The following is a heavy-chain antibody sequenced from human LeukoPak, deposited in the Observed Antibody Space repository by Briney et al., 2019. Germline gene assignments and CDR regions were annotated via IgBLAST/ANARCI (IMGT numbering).Heavy chain of an antibody. D-gene: IGHD3-3*01. CDR3: ARDLSTTFGVVSPGGDY. CDR1: GFTFSSYV. CDR2: IWGSGGST. Sequence: GGSLRLSCAASGFTFSSYVMSWVRQAPGKGLEWVSAIWGSGGSTYYADSVKGRFTISSDNSKNTLYLQINRLRAEDTGMYYCARDLSTTFGVVSPGGDYWGQGTLVTVSS. V-gene: IGHV3-23*01. J-gene: IGHJ4*02.